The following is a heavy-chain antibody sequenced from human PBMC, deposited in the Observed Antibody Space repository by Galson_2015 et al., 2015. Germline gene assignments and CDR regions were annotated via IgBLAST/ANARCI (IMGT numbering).Heavy chain of an antibody. CDR3: ARDSVVPAAIGGYNWFDP. D-gene: IGHD2-2*02. CDR2: MNPNSGNT. J-gene: IGHJ5*02. CDR1: GYTFTSYD. Sequence: SVKVSCKASGYTFTSYDINWVRQATGQGLEWMGWMNPNSGNTGYAQKFQGRVTMTRNTSISTAYMELSSLRSEGTAVYYCARDSVVPAAIGGYNWFDPLGQGTLVTVSS. V-gene: IGHV1-8*01.